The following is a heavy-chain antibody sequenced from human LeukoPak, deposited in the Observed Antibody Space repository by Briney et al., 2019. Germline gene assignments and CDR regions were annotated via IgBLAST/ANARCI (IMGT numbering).Heavy chain of an antibody. V-gene: IGHV1-18*01. CDR2: ISAFNGYT. CDR1: GYTFTSYG. Sequence: EASVKVSCKASGYTFTSYGISWVRQAPGQGLEWMGWISAFNGYTDYPQNFQGRVTLTTDTSTSTAYMELRSLRSDDTAVYYCARDTYTTVTAMDVWGKGTTVTVSS. CDR3: ARDTYTTVTAMDV. D-gene: IGHD4-17*01. J-gene: IGHJ6*03.